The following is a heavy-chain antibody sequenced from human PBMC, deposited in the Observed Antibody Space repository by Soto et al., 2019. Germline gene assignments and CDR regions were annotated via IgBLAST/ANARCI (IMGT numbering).Heavy chain of an antibody. J-gene: IGHJ6*02. V-gene: IGHV3-7*05. CDR2: IKQDGSEK. CDR1: GFTFSSYW. D-gene: IGHD2-15*01. CDR3: ARDLVVVAANHYYYGMDV. Sequence: EVQLVESGGGLVQPGGSLSLSCAASGFTFSSYWMSWVRQAPGKGLEWVANIKQDGSEKYYVDSVKGRFTISRDNAKNSLYLQMNSLRAEDTAVYYCARDLVVVAANHYYYGMDVWGQGTTVTVSS.